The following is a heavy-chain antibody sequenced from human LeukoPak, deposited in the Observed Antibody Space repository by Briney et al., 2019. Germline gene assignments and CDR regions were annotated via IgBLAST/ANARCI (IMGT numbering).Heavy chain of an antibody. CDR3: AREKSFSYSGSYSNAFDI. CDR1: GFTFSSYW. D-gene: IGHD1-26*01. CDR2: IKQDGSEK. Sequence: GGSLRLSCAASGFTFSSYWMSWVRQAPGKGLEWVANIKQDGSEKYYVDSVKGRFTISRDNAKNSLYLQMNSLRAEDTAVYYCAREKSFSYSGSYSNAFDIWGQGTMVTVSS. V-gene: IGHV3-7*01. J-gene: IGHJ3*02.